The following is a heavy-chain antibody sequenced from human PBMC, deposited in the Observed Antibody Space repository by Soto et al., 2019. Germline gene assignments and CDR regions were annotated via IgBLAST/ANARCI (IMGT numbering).Heavy chain of an antibody. CDR2: IYYSGST. V-gene: IGHV4-61*01. CDR3: ASSSSAMYYYDSSFDP. D-gene: IGHD3-22*01. J-gene: IGHJ5*02. CDR1: GGSVSSGSYY. Sequence: SETLSLTCTVSGGSVSSGSYYWGWIRQPPGKGLEWIGYIYYSGSTNYNPSLKSRLIISVDTSKNQFSLKLSSVTAADTAVYYCASSSSAMYYYDSSFDPWGHGALVTVSS.